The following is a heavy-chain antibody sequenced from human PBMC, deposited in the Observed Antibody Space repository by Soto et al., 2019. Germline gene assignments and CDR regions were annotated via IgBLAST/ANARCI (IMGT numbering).Heavy chain of an antibody. Sequence: QVQLVQSGAEVKKPGASVKVSCKASGYTFTSYDISWVRQAPGQGLEWMGWMSTSNGNTNYAQKLQGRVTMTTDTSTSAANMELRSRRPDDTAVYFCARDRNWVDPWGQGTLFTVS. CDR1: GYTFTSYD. CDR3: ARDRNWVDP. CDR2: MSTSNGNT. J-gene: IGHJ5*02. V-gene: IGHV1-18*01.